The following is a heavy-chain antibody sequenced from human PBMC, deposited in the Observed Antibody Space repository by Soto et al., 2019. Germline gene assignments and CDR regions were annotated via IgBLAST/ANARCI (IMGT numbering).Heavy chain of an antibody. J-gene: IGHJ4*02. V-gene: IGHV4-59*12. CDR3: ARERRSGFWSGYYTFDY. CDR1: GASISSYY. D-gene: IGHD3-3*01. Sequence: SETLSLTCTVSGASISSYYWSWIRQPPGKGLEWIGYIYYSWSTYYNPSLKSRVTISVDTSKNQFSLKLSSVTAADTAVYYCARERRSGFWSGYYTFDYWGQGTLVTVSS. CDR2: IYYSWST.